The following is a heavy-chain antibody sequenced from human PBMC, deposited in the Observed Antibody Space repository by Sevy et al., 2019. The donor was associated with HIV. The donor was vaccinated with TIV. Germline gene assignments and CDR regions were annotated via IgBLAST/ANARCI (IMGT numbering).Heavy chain of an antibody. D-gene: IGHD2-15*01. Sequence: GGSLRLSCAASGFAFSSYSMNWVRQAPGKGLEWVSAISGSGGSTYYADSVKGRFTISRDNSKNTLYLQMNSLRAEDTAVYYCAKVYCSGGSCYSYYYYYGMDVWGQGTTVTVSS. CDR2: ISGSGGST. CDR3: AKVYCSGGSCYSYYYYYGMDV. J-gene: IGHJ6*02. V-gene: IGHV3-23*01. CDR1: GFAFSSYS.